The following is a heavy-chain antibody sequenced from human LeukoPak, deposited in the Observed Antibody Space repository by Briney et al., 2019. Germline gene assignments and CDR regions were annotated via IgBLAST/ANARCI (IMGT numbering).Heavy chain of an antibody. J-gene: IGHJ6*03. V-gene: IGHV1-2*02. CDR1: GYTFTGYY. CDR2: INPNSGGT. Sequence: ASVKVSCKASGYTFTGYYMHWVRQAPGQGLEWMGWINPNSGGTNYAQKFQGRVTMTRDTSISTAYMELSRLRSDDTAVYYCARDSLSDIVVVPAAMVSSMDVWGKGTKVTVSS. CDR3: ARDSLSDIVVVPAAMVSSMDV. D-gene: IGHD2-2*01.